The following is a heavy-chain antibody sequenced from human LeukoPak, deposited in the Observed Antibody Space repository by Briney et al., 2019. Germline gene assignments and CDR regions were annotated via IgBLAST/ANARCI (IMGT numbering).Heavy chain of an antibody. CDR1: GGSISSDS. Sequence: PSETLSLTCTVSGGSISSDSWNWFRQPAGKGLEWIGRIYASGATNYNPSLKSRVTMSIDTSKSQFSLQLASVTAADTAVYYCARGTYFSDTYYFDYWGQGTLVTVSS. CDR3: ARGTYFSDTYYFDY. J-gene: IGHJ4*02. D-gene: IGHD3-22*01. CDR2: IYASGAT. V-gene: IGHV4-4*07.